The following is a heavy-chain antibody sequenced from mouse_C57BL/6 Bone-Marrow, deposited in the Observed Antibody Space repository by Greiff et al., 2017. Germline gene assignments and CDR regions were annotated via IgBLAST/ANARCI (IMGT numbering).Heavy chain of an antibody. Sequence: QVTLKVSGSGILQPSQTLSLTFSFSGFPLSTSGTGVGRIRQPSGKGLEWLAHIWWDDDKYFNPALKRRLTISKDTSKNLVFLKIANVDTADTATYYCARIEDGYHAMDYWGQGTSVTVSS. D-gene: IGHD2-3*01. J-gene: IGHJ4*01. CDR1: GFPLSTSGTG. CDR3: ARIEDGYHAMDY. V-gene: IGHV8-8*01. CDR2: IWWDDDK.